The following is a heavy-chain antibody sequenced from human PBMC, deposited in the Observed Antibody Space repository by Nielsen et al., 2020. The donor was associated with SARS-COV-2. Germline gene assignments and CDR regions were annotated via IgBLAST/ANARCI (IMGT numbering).Heavy chain of an antibody. Sequence: SETLSLTCTVSGGSINSGPYYWSWIRQYPGKGLEWIGYIYYSGSTYYNPSLKSRVTFSVDTSNNQFSLKLSSVTAADTAVYYCARVRITMIVVVDAFDIWGQGTMVTVSS. D-gene: IGHD3-22*01. V-gene: IGHV4-31*03. CDR3: ARVRITMIVVVDAFDI. CDR2: IYYSGST. J-gene: IGHJ3*02. CDR1: GGSINSGPYY.